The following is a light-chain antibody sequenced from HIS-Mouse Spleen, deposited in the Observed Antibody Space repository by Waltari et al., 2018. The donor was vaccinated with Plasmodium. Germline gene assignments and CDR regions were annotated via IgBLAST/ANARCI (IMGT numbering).Light chain of an antibody. J-gene: IGLJ1*01. V-gene: IGLV3-1*01. CDR2: QDS. CDR1: TLGDKY. CDR3: QAWDSSTDYV. Sequence: SYELTQPPSVSVSPGQTASLPCSGDTLGDKYACWYQQKPGQSPVLVIYQDSKRPSGIPERFSGSNSGNTATLTISGTQAMDEADYYCQAWDSSTDYVFGTGTKVTVL.